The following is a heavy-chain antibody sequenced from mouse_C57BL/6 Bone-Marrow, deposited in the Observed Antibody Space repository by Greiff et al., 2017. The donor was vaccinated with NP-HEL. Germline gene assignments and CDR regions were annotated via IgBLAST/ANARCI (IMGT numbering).Heavy chain of an antibody. J-gene: IGHJ2*01. CDR2: IYPRSGNT. CDR3: ARSTMVTTKDY. D-gene: IGHD2-2*01. CDR1: GYTFTSYG. V-gene: IGHV1-81*01. Sequence: QVQLKQSGAELARPGASVKLSCKASGYTFTSYGISWVKQRTGQGLEWIGEIYPRSGNTYYNEKFKGKATLTADKSSSTAYMELRSLTSEDSAVYFCARSTMVTTKDYWGQGTTLTVSS.